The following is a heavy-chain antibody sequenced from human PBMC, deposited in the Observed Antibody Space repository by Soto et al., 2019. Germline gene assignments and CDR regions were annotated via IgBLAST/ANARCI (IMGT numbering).Heavy chain of an antibody. J-gene: IGHJ4*02. CDR2: ISAYNGNT. CDR1: GYTFTSYH. Sequence: QVQLVQSGAEVKKPGASVKVSCKASGYTFTSYHVNWVRQAPGQGLEWMGWISAYNGNTNYAQKLQDRVTMTTDTTTSTAYIELRSLRSDATAVYYCARDALPADYWGQGTLVTVSS. CDR3: ARDALPADY. V-gene: IGHV1-18*01.